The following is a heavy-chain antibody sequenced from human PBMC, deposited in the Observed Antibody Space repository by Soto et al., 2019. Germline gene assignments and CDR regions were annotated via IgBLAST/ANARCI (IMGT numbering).Heavy chain of an antibody. J-gene: IGHJ4*02. Sequence: EVQLLESGGGLVQPGGSLRLSCAASGFTFSSYVMSWVRQAPGKGLEWVSAISGSGGSTYYADSVKCRFTISRDNSKNTLDLQMNSLRAEDTAVYYCAKDLGIAAAGVTPGLGYWGQGTLVTVSS. D-gene: IGHD6-13*01. CDR1: GFTFSSYV. CDR2: ISGSGGST. CDR3: AKDLGIAAAGVTPGLGY. V-gene: IGHV3-23*01.